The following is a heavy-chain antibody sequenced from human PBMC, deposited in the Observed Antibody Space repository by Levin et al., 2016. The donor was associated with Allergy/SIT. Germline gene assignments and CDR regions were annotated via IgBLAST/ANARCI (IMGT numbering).Heavy chain of an antibody. CDR2: INHSGST. CDR1: GGSFSGYY. D-gene: IGHD5-12*01. J-gene: IGHJ4*02. V-gene: IGHV4-34*01. Sequence: SETLSLTCAVYGGSFSGYYWSWIRQPPGKGLEWIGEINHSGSTNYNPSLKSRVTISVDTSKNQFSLKLSSVTAADTAVYYCASSPGGYFRDRYFDYWGQGTLVTVSS. CDR3: ASSPGGYFRDRYFDY.